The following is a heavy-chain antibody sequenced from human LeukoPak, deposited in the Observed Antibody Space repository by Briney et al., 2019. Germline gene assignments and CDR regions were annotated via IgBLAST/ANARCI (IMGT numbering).Heavy chain of an antibody. J-gene: IGHJ4*02. CDR3: AHRPTGAYYFDY. CDR2: ISWDDDK. V-gene: IGHV2-5*02. CDR1: RFSLITSGVG. D-gene: IGHD1-1*01. Sequence: SGPTLIKPTQTLTLTFTFSRFSLITSGVGVGWNRQPPGKALEWLALISWDDDKRYSPSLKSRLTITKATSKNQVVLTMTNMDPVDTATYYCAHRPTGAYYFDYWGQGTLVTVSS.